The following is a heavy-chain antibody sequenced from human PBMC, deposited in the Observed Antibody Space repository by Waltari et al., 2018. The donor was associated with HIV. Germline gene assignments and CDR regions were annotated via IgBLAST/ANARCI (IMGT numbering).Heavy chain of an antibody. J-gene: IGHJ4*02. CDR1: GFTVSSNY. Sequence: EVQLVESGGGLIQPGGSLRLSCAASGFTVSSNYMSWARQAPGKGLEWVSVIYSGGSTYYADSVKGRFTISRDNAKNTLYLQMNSLRAEDTAVYYCARDPEMATKWGYWGQGTLVTVSS. CDR3: ARDPEMATKWGY. V-gene: IGHV3-53*01. CDR2: IYSGGST. D-gene: IGHD5-12*01.